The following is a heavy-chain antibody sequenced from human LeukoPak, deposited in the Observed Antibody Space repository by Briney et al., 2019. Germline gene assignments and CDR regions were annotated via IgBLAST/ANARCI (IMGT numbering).Heavy chain of an antibody. V-gene: IGHV4-34*01. D-gene: IGHD6-19*01. J-gene: IGHJ4*02. CDR2: INQSGST. Sequence: SETLSLTCAVYGASFSGYYWNRIRQSPGKGLEWIGEINQSGSTNYNPSLKSRVTISVDTSKKQFSLRLSSVSGADTAVYYCARGRGAVAGYFDHWGQGTLVTVSS. CDR3: ARGRGAVAGYFDH. CDR1: GASFSGYY.